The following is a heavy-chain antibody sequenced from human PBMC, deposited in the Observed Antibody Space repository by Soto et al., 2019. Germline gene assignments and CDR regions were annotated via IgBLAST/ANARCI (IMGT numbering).Heavy chain of an antibody. V-gene: IGHV3-21*05. Sequence: GGSLKLSCAASGFTFSSYAMSWIRHAPGKGLWWVSDISSSSTYINYADSVKGRFTISRDNAKNSLYLQMNSLRAEDTAVYYCARGPDYYDSSGYYPLAYWGQGTLVTVSS. J-gene: IGHJ4*02. CDR2: ISSSSTYI. CDR1: GFTFSSYA. CDR3: ARGPDYYDSSGYYPLAY. D-gene: IGHD3-22*01.